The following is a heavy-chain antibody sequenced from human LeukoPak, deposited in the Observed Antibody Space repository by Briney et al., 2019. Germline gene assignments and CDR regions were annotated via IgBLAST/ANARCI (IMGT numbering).Heavy chain of an antibody. CDR3: ARDRMDTGTYFDY. D-gene: IGHD5-18*01. Sequence: SETLSLTCTVSGGSISDSDCWGWVRQPPGKGVEWIGTIYYSGTTYYNPSLKSRVTITVDSSKNQFSLELRSVTAADTAVYYCARDRMDTGTYFDYWGQGTLVTVSS. J-gene: IGHJ4*02. CDR1: GGSISDSDC. CDR2: IYYSGTT. V-gene: IGHV4-39*02.